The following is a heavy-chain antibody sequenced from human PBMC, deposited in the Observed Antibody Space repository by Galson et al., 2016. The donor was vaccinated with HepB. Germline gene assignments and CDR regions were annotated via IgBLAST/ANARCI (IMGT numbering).Heavy chain of an antibody. CDR1: GYTFNSYA. D-gene: IGHD3-22*01. J-gene: IGHJ4*02. CDR3: ARVRSKDSWLPYFDF. Sequence: SVKVSCKASGYTFNSYAIHWLRQAPGQSLKWMGWINIGNGNTQYSLSFQGRVIITRDTSANTVYMEVDSLTAEGTSVYYCARVRSKDSWLPYFDFWGQGTLVTVSS. CDR2: INIGNGNT. V-gene: IGHV1-3*04.